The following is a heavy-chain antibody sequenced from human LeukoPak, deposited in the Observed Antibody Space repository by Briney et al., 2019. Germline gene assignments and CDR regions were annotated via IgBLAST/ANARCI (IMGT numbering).Heavy chain of an antibody. CDR1: GFSLSTSGVG. D-gene: IGHD3-10*01. V-gene: IGHV2-5*01. CDR3: AHRGPTMVRGVHLFAWSDP. J-gene: IGHJ5*02. CDR2: IYWNDDK. Sequence: SGPTLVNPTQTLTLTCTFSGFSLSTSGVGVGWIRQPPGKALEWLALIYWNDDKRYSPSLKSRLTITKDTSKNQVVLTMTNMDPVDTATYYCAHRGPTMVRGVHLFAWSDPWGQGTLVTVSS.